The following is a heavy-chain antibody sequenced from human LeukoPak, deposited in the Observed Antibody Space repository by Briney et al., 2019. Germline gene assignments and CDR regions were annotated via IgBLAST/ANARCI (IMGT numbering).Heavy chain of an antibody. CDR1: GFTFHDSV. CDR2: LNRDSGVI. D-gene: IGHD5-24*01. V-gene: IGHV3-9*01. CDR3: VSEVYGDDYKRYDY. J-gene: IGHJ4*02. Sequence: GGSLRLSCAASGFTFHDSVMHWVRQVPGKGLEWVSGLNRDSGVIVYADSVKGRFTISRDNANNFLYLQMNALRPEDTALYYCVSEVYGDDYKRYDYWGQGTLVTVSS.